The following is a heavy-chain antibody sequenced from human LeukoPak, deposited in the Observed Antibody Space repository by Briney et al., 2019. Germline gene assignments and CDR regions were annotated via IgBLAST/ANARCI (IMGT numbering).Heavy chain of an antibody. Sequence: GGSLRLSCAASGFTFSSHWMSWVRQVPGKGLEWVANMKQDGSVRHYVDSVKGRFTISRDNSKNTLYLQMNSLRAEDTAVYYCAKDLSYQLPSNWFDPWGQGTLVTVSS. V-gene: IGHV3-7*03. CDR2: MKQDGSVR. D-gene: IGHD2-2*01. CDR1: GFTFSSHW. CDR3: AKDLSYQLPSNWFDP. J-gene: IGHJ5*02.